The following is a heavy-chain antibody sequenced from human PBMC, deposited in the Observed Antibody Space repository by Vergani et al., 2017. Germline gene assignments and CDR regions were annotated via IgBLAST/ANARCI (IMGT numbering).Heavy chain of an antibody. CDR3: ARDHGTGRTAVTDGAY. CDR2: ISAYNGNT. J-gene: IGHJ4*02. Sequence: QVQLVQSGAEVKKPGASVKVSCKASGYTFTSYGISWVRQAPGQGIEWMGWISAYNGNTNYAQKLQGIVTMTTDTSTSTAYMELRSLRSDDTAVYYCARDHGTGRTAVTDGAYWGQGTLVTVSS. CDR1: GYTFTSYG. V-gene: IGHV1-18*01. D-gene: IGHD4-17*01.